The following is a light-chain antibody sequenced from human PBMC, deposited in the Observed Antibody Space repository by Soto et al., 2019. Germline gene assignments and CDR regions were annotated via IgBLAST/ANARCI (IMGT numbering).Light chain of an antibody. V-gene: IGKV1-39*01. J-gene: IGKJ5*01. CDR2: AAS. CDR1: QNIDNH. CDR3: QQSSSSPPFT. Sequence: DIPLTQSPSSLSSSLGDSVSISCRASQNIDNHLHWYRQKSGKAPEVLVYAASTLRDGVSSRFSGSGYGTEFTLTINNLQPEDFATYYCQQSSSSPPFTFGQGTRLDI.